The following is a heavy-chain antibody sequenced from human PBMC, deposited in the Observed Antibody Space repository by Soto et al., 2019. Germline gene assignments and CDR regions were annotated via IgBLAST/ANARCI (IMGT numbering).Heavy chain of an antibody. J-gene: IGHJ5*02. D-gene: IGHD3-22*01. CDR2: TWYDGSNK. V-gene: IGHV3-33*01. Sequence: QVQLVESGGGVVQSGRSLRLSCAASGFTFSTYGMHWVRLAPGKGLEWVAVTWYDGSNKYYADSVKGRFTISRDNSKNTLYLQMNSLTTEDTAVYYCARGVGYYTDHWGQGTLVTVSS. CDR1: GFTFSTYG. CDR3: ARGVGYYTDH.